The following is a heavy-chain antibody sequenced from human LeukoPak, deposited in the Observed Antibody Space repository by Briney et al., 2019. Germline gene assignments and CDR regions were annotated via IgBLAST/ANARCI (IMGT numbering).Heavy chain of an antibody. D-gene: IGHD2-2*01. J-gene: IGHJ4*02. CDR3: ASGGWVVVPAAIYYFDY. Sequence: SETLSLTWAVYGGSFSGYYWSWIRQPPGKGLEWIGEINHSGSTNYNPSLKSRVTISVDTSKNQFSLKLSSVTAADTAVYYCASGGWVVVPAAIYYFDYWGQGTLVTVSS. CDR2: INHSGST. V-gene: IGHV4-34*01. CDR1: GGSFSGYY.